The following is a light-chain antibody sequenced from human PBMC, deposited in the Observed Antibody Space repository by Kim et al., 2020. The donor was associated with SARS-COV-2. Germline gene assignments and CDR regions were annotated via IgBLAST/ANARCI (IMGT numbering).Light chain of an antibody. Sequence: VSPGERATLSCRASQSVSSNLAWYQQKPGQAPRLLIYGASTRATGIPARFSGSGSGTEFTLTISSLQSEDFAVYYCQQYNNWPRRTFGQGTKLEIK. CDR2: GAS. CDR1: QSVSSN. CDR3: QQYNNWPRRT. V-gene: IGKV3-15*01. J-gene: IGKJ2*01.